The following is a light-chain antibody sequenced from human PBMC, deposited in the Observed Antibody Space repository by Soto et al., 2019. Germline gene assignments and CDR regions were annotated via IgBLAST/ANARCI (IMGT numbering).Light chain of an antibody. Sequence: QSALTQPASVSGSPGQSITISCTGTSSDVGGYKYVSWYQQHPGKAPKLIIYEVSNRPSGVSNRFSGSKSGNTASLIISGLQAEDEADYYCNSYTSKSTGVFGTGTKLTVL. CDR1: SSDVGGYKY. V-gene: IGLV2-14*01. J-gene: IGLJ1*01. CDR2: EVS. CDR3: NSYTSKSTGV.